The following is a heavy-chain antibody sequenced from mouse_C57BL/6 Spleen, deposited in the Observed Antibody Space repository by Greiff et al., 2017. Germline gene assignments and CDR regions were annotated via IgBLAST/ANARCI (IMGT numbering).Heavy chain of an antibody. CDR1: GYTFTSYW. V-gene: IGHV1-5*01. CDR3: ARYTEAYFDD. D-gene: IGHD1-1*01. J-gene: IGHJ2*01. Sequence: VHVKQSGTVLVRPGASVKLSCKTSGYTFTSYWMHWVKQRPGQGLEWIGAIYPGNSDTSYNQKFKGKAKLTADTSASTAYMELSRLTEEDSAVYYCARYTEAYFDDWGQGTTLTVSS. CDR2: IYPGNSDT.